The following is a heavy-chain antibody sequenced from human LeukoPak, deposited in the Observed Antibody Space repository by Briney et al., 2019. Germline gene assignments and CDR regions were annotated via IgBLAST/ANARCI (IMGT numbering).Heavy chain of an antibody. CDR2: VTSDEIT. Sequence: GSLRLSCVASGFTFSSYWMHWVRQAPGKGLVWVSRVTSDEITTYADFVKGRFTISRDNAKNTVYLQMNSLRTEDTAVYYCTRDVPGQLGGVDYWGQGTLVTVSS. CDR3: TRDVPGQLGGVDY. CDR1: GFTFSSYW. J-gene: IGHJ4*02. D-gene: IGHD6-6*01. V-gene: IGHV3-74*01.